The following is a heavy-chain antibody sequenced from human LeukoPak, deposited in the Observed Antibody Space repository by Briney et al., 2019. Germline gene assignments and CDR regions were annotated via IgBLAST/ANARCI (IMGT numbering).Heavy chain of an antibody. CDR3: ARGSGKVVPAGGRLFDY. Sequence: GASVKVSCKASGYTFTSYDINWVRQATGQGLEWMGWMNPNSGGTNYAQKFQGRVTMTRDTSISTAYMELSRLRSDDTAVYYCARGSGKVVPAGGRLFDYWGQGTLVTVSS. V-gene: IGHV1-2*02. CDR2: MNPNSGGT. CDR1: GYTFTSYD. J-gene: IGHJ4*02. D-gene: IGHD2-2*01.